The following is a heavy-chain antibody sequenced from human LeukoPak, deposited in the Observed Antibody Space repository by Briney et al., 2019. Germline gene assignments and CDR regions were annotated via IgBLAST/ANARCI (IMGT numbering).Heavy chain of an antibody. J-gene: IGHJ5*02. D-gene: IGHD3-10*01. CDR1: GGSFSGYY. CDR2: INHSGST. V-gene: IGHV4-34*01. CDR3: ARSLLLWFGELSRWFDP. Sequence: PSETLSLTWAVYGGSFSGYYWSWIRQPPGKGLEWIGEINHSGSTNYNPSLKSRVTISVDTSKNQFSLKLSSVTAADTAVYYCARSLLLWFGELSRWFDPWGQGTLVTVSS.